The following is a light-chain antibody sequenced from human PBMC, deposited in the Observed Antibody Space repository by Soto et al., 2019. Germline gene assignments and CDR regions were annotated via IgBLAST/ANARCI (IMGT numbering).Light chain of an antibody. J-gene: IGKJ2*01. CDR3: QKYNSAPYT. CDR1: QGICSS. V-gene: IGKV1-27*01. CDR2: DAS. Sequence: DIQMTQSPFSLSASVVDRVTSTCRASQGICSSLAWYQQKPGKVPNLLIYDASTLQSGVPARFSGGGSGTDFTLTINSLQPEDVATYYCQKYNSAPYTFGQGTRLEIK.